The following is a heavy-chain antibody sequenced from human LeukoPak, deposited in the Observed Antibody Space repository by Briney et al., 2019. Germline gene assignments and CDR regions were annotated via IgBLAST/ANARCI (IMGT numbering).Heavy chain of an antibody. Sequence: PSETLSLTCTVSGGSISSYYWSWIRQPPGKELEWIGYIYYSGSTDYNPSFKSRVTISVDTSKNQFSLKLSSVTAADTAVYYCASTVVKGVGFDYWGQGTLVTVSS. CDR3: ASTVVKGVGFDY. D-gene: IGHD4-23*01. CDR1: GGSISSYY. V-gene: IGHV4-59*08. J-gene: IGHJ4*02. CDR2: IYYSGST.